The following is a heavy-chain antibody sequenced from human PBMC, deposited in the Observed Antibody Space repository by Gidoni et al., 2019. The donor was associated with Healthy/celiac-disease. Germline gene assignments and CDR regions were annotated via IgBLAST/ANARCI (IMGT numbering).Heavy chain of an antibody. V-gene: IGHV4-61*02. Sequence: QVQLQESGAGLVKPSPNLSLAGTVSGGSISSGSYYWSWIRQPAGKGLEWIGRIYTSGSTNYNPSLKSRVTISVDTSKNQFSLKLSSVTAADTAVYYCARDIDYKGGFDPWGQGTLVTVSS. CDR3: ARDIDYKGGFDP. D-gene: IGHD4-4*01. CDR2: IYTSGST. J-gene: IGHJ5*02. CDR1: GGSISSGSYY.